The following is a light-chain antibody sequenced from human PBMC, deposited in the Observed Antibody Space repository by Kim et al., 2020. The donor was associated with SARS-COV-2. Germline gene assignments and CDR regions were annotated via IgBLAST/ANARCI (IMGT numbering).Light chain of an antibody. J-gene: IGKJ4*01. CDR3: QQLKSYPLT. V-gene: IGKV1-9*01. CDR1: QGISSY. Sequence: TQLTQSPSSLSASVGDRVTITCRASQGISSYLAWYQQKPGKAPKLLIDAASTLQGGVPSRFSGSGSGTDFTLTISSLQPEDFATFYCQQLKSYPLTFGGGTKVDIK. CDR2: AAS.